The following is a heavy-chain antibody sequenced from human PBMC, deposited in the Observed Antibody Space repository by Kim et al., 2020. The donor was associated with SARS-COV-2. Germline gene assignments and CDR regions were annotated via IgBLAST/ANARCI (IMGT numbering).Heavy chain of an antibody. J-gene: IGHJ6*02. D-gene: IGHD6-19*01. V-gene: IGHV3-23*01. CDR2: ISRTGSGT. CDR3: TGGYPSGSGHMDV. CDR1: GFTLRTYA. Sequence: GGSLRLSCAASGFTLRTYAMSWVRQAPGKGLEWVSGISRTGSGTFYPDSVKGRFTISRDNSQNTLFLHLSSLRSEDTATYFCTGGYPSGSGHMDVWGQGTTVTVS.